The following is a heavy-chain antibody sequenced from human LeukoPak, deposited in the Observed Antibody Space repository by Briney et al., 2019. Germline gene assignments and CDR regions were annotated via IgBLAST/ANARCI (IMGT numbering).Heavy chain of an antibody. J-gene: IGHJ6*04. V-gene: IGHV3-21*01. D-gene: IGHD3-10*01. CDR3: ARDRVPSGSYSYYYYGMDV. CDR1: GLTFSSYS. CDR2: ISSSSSYI. Sequence: PGGSLRLSCAASGLTFSSYSMNWVRQAPGKGLEWVSSISSSSSYIYYADSVKGRFTISRDNAKNSLYLQMNSLRAEDTAVYYCARDRVPSGSYSYYYYGMDVWGKGTTVTVSS.